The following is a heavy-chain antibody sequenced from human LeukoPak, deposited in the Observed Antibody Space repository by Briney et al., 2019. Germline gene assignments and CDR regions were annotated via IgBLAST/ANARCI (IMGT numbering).Heavy chain of an antibody. Sequence: QPGGSLRLSCAASGFIFSNYGMHWVRQAPGKGLEWVAVISNDGNNKYYADSVKGRFSISRDNSKNTVFLQVNSLSAEDTAVYYCAKDRAPYNWNDIDYRGQGTLVTVSS. CDR1: GFIFSNYG. D-gene: IGHD1-20*01. CDR2: ISNDGNNK. J-gene: IGHJ4*02. V-gene: IGHV3-30*18. CDR3: AKDRAPYNWNDIDY.